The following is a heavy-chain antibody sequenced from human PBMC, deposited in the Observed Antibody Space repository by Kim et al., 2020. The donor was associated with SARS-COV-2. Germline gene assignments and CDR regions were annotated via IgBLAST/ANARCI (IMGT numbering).Heavy chain of an antibody. D-gene: IGHD2-2*01. CDR2: ISGSGGST. V-gene: IGHV3-23*01. Sequence: GGSLRLSCAASGFTFSSYAMSWVRQAPGKGLEWVSAISGSGGSTYYADSVKGRFTISRDNSKNTLYLQMNSLRAEDTAVYYCAKANGYCSSTSCLDYYYYYGIDVWGQGTTVTVSS. J-gene: IGHJ6*02. CDR1: GFTFSSYA. CDR3: AKANGYCSSTSCLDYYYYYGIDV.